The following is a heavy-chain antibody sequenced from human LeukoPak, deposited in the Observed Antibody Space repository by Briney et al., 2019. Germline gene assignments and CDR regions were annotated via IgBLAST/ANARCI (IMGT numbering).Heavy chain of an antibody. CDR3: AKVWMIVVEVYDY. CDR2: ISGSGGST. V-gene: IGHV3-23*01. D-gene: IGHD3-22*01. J-gene: IGHJ4*02. CDR1: GFTFSSYA. Sequence: GGSLRLSCAASGFTFSSYAMSWVRQAPGKGLEWVSAISGSGGSTYYADSVKGRFTSSRDNSKNTLYLQMNSLRAEDTAVYYCAKVWMIVVEVYDYWGQGTLVTVSS.